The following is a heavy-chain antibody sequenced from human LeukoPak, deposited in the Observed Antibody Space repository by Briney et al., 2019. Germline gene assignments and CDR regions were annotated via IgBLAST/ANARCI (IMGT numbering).Heavy chain of an antibody. CDR1: GFTFSSYG. Sequence: GRSLRLSCAASGFTFSSYGMHWVRQAPGKGLEWVAVISYDGSNKYYADSVKGRFTISRDNSKNTLYLQMNSLRAEDTAVYYCASLYSSGYCDYWGQGTLVTVSS. J-gene: IGHJ4*02. D-gene: IGHD3-22*01. CDR2: ISYDGSNK. V-gene: IGHV3-30*03. CDR3: ASLYSSGYCDY.